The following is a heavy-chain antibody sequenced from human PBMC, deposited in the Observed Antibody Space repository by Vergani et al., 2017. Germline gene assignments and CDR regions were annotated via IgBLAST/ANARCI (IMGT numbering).Heavy chain of an antibody. D-gene: IGHD2-15*01. V-gene: IGHV3-23*01. Sequence: EVQLLESGGGLVQPGGSLRLSCAASGFTFYNYAMTWVRQAPGKGLEWVAGISGSVGNTYYADSVKGRFTISRDNSKATVSLQMNSLRAEDTAVYYCAAVGYCSGVRCYREFEFWGQGTLVTVSS. J-gene: IGHJ4*02. CDR2: ISGSVGNT. CDR1: GFTFYNYA. CDR3: AAVGYCSGVRCYREFEF.